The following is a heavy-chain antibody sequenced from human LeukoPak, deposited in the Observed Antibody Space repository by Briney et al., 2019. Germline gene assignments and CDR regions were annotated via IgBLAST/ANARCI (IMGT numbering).Heavy chain of an antibody. CDR3: ARDDGYCSGGSCPNY. CDR2: IIPILGIA. D-gene: IGHD2-15*01. V-gene: IGHV1-69*04. J-gene: IGHJ4*02. Sequence: GASVKVSCKASGGTFSSYAISWVRQAPGQGLEWMGRIIPILGIANYAQKFQGRVTITADKSTSTAYMELSSLRSEDTAVYYCARDDGYCSGGSCPNYWGQGTLVTVSS. CDR1: GGTFSSYA.